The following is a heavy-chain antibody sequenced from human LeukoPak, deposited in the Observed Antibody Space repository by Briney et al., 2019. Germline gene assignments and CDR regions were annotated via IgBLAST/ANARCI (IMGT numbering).Heavy chain of an antibody. CDR3: AKDRPGCFDY. J-gene: IGHJ4*02. Sequence: GGSLRLSCAASGFTFDNYAMHWVRQAPGKGLEWVSGISWNSGTIGYADSVKGRFTISRDNAKNSLYLQMNSLRAEDTALYYCAKDRPGCFDYWGQGTLVTVSP. CDR2: ISWNSGTI. D-gene: IGHD2-8*01. V-gene: IGHV3-9*01. CDR1: GFTFDNYA.